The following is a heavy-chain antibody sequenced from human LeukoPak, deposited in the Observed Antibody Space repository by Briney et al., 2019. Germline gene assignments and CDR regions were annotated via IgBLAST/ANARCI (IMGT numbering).Heavy chain of an antibody. V-gene: IGHV4-34*01. CDR1: GGPFSGYY. J-gene: IGHJ6*02. CDR3: ARVKGYCSSTSCYAYYYYYGMDV. CDR2: INHSGST. Sequence: PSETLSLTCAVYGGPFSGYYWSWIRQPPGKGLEWIGEINHSGSTNYNPSLKSRVTISVDTSKNQFSLKLSSVTAADTAVYYCARVKGYCSSTSCYAYYYYYGMDVWGQGTTVTVSS. D-gene: IGHD2-2*01.